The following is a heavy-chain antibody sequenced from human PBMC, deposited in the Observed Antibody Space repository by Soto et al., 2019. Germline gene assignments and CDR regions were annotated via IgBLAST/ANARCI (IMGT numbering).Heavy chain of an antibody. Sequence: TLSLTCSVSGGSISRYYWSWIRQPPGKGLEWIGYAYYSGDTGYNPSLQSRVTMAVDTSKNQVSLKLTSVTAADTAVYYCARDRSTYGGGGTGEVKENWFDPWGQGALVTVSS. CDR1: GGSISRYY. CDR3: ARDRSTYGGGGTGEVKENWFDP. V-gene: IGHV4-59*01. D-gene: IGHD2-8*01. J-gene: IGHJ5*02. CDR2: AYYSGDT.